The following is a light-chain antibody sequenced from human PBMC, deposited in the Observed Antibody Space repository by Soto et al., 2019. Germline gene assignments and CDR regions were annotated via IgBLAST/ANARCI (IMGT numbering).Light chain of an antibody. V-gene: IGKV1-5*03. J-gene: IGKJ4*01. CDR3: QQYNNWPLT. CDR1: QSISSW. Sequence: DIQITQSPSTLSASVGDRVAITCRASQSISSWLAWYQQKPGKAPKLLIYKTSNLESGVPSRFSGSGSGTEFSLTISSLQSEDFAVYYCQQYNNWPLTFGGGTKVDIK. CDR2: KTS.